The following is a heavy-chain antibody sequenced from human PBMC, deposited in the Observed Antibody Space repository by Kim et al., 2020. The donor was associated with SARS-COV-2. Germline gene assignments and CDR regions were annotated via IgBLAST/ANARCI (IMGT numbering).Heavy chain of an antibody. V-gene: IGHV3-21*01. J-gene: IGHJ4*02. Sequence: GGSLRLSCAASGFTFSSYSMNWVRQAPGKGLEWVSSITSSSSYIYYADSVKGRFTISRDNAKNSLHLQMNSLRAEDTAVYYCARDWTAGAFDYWGQGTLVTVSS. CDR3: ARDWTAGAFDY. CDR1: GFTFSSYS. CDR2: ITSSSSYI. D-gene: IGHD6-13*01.